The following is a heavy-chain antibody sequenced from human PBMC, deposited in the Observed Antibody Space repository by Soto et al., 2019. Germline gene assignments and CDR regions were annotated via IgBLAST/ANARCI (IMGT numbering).Heavy chain of an antibody. CDR1: GFTFSSYA. Sequence: EVQLLESGGGLVQPGGSLRLSCAASGFTFSSYAMSWVRQAPGKGLEWVSAISGSGGSTYYADSVKGRFTISRDNSKNTLYLQMNSLRAEDTAVYYCVKSNGSYSHRKYYFDDWGQGALVTVSS. CDR3: VKSNGSYSHRKYYFDD. V-gene: IGHV3-23*01. J-gene: IGHJ4*02. D-gene: IGHD1-26*01. CDR2: ISGSGGST.